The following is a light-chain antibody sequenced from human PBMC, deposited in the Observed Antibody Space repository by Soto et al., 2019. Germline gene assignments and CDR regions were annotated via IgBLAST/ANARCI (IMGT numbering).Light chain of an antibody. CDR3: QQYDNLPIT. J-gene: IGKJ5*01. CDR1: QDISNY. V-gene: IGKV1-33*01. Sequence: DIQMTQSPSSLSASVGDRVTITCQASQDISNYLNWYQQKPGKAPKFLIYDASNLETGVPSRFSGSGSGTDFTFTISSLQPEDIAKYYCQQYDNLPITFGQGTRLEIK. CDR2: DAS.